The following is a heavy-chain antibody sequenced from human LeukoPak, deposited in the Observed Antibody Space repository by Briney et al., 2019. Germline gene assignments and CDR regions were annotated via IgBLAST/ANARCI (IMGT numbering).Heavy chain of an antibody. V-gene: IGHV3-21*01. Sequence: PGGSLRLSCAASGFTFSSYSMNWVRQAPGKGLEWVSSISSSGGLTYYADSVKGRFTISRDKAKNTPYLQMNRRRAKDADTCYCARDGVSGSYGAFDIWGQGTMVTVSS. D-gene: IGHD3-16*01. J-gene: IGHJ3*02. CDR3: ARDGVSGSYGAFDI. CDR2: ISSSGGLT. CDR1: GFTFSSYS.